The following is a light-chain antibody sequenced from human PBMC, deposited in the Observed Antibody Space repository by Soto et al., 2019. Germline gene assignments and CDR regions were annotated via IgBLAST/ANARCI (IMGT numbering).Light chain of an antibody. CDR2: EVS. CDR1: SSDVGGYKF. J-gene: IGLJ1*01. Sequence: SALTQPASVSGSPGQSITISCTGTSSDVGGYKFVSWCQQHPGKAPKLMIYEVSNRPSGVSSRFSGSKSGNTASLTISGLQAEDEADYYCGSYTGSIYVFGPGTKVTVL. CDR3: GSYTGSIYV. V-gene: IGLV2-14*01.